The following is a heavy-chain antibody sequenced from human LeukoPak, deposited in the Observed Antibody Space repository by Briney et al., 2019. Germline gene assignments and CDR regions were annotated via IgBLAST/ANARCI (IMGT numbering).Heavy chain of an antibody. V-gene: IGHV4-30-2*01. CDR2: IYHSGST. J-gene: IGHJ3*02. CDR3: ARGRITYYDFWSGYLPRDTHDAFDI. D-gene: IGHD3-3*01. Sequence: SQTLSLTCAVSGGSISSGGYSWSWIRQPPGKGLEWIGYIYHSGSTYYNPSLKSRVTITVDRSKNQFSLKLSSVTAADTAVYYCARGRITYYDFWSGYLPRDTHDAFDIWGQGTMVTVSS. CDR1: GGSISSGGYS.